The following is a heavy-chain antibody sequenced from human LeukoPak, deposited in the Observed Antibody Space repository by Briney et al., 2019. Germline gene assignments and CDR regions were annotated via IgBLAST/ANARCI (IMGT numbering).Heavy chain of an antibody. D-gene: IGHD2-21*02. CDR1: GYTFSSYE. V-gene: IGHV1-18*01. J-gene: IGHJ3*02. Sequence: ASVKVSCKASGYTFSSYEISWVRQATGQGLEWMGWISAYNGNTNYAQKFQGRVTMTTDSSTSTAYMELRSLRSDDTAVYYCASDNSGDSDDAFDIWGQGTMVTVSS. CDR3: ASDNSGDSDDAFDI. CDR2: ISAYNGNT.